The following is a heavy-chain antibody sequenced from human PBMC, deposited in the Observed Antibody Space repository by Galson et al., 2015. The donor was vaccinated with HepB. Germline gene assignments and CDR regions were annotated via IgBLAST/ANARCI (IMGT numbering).Heavy chain of an antibody. CDR3: AKMIGASGGRFDY. CDR2: LSSGGDNI. V-gene: IGHV3-23*01. D-gene: IGHD3-16*01. CDR1: GFTFSNYA. J-gene: IGHJ4*02. Sequence: SLRLSCAASGFTFSNYAINWLRQAPGKGLEWVSSLSSGGDNIYYADSVKGRFTISRDNSKDTLYLLMNSLRAEDTAIYYWAKMIGASGGRFDYWGQGTLVTVSS.